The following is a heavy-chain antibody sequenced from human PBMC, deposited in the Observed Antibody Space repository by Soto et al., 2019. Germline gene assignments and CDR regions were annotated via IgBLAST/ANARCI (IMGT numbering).Heavy chain of an antibody. CDR1: IFSSYV. CDR3: ARIGRRVEVDTAMVNAFDI. J-gene: IGHJ3*02. CDR2: IYYSGST. V-gene: IGHV4-39*01. Sequence: IFSSYVMTWIRQPPGKGLEWIGSIYYSGSTYYNPSLKSRVTISVDTSKNQFSLKLSSVTAADTAVYYCARIGRRVEVDTAMVNAFDIWGQGTLVTVSS. D-gene: IGHD5-18*01.